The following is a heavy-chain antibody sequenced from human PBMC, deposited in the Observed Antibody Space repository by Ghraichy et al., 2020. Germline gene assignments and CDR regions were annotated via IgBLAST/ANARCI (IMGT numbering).Heavy chain of an antibody. Sequence: SETLSLTCTVSGGSISSYYWSWIRQPPGKGLEWIGYIYYSGSTNYNPSLKSRVTILVDTSKNQFSLKLSSVTAADTAMYYCARNIPGYDSSGGYFDLWGRGTLVTVSS. J-gene: IGHJ2*01. V-gene: IGHV4-59*01. CDR3: ARNIPGYDSSGGYFDL. D-gene: IGHD3-22*01. CDR2: IYYSGST. CDR1: GGSISSYY.